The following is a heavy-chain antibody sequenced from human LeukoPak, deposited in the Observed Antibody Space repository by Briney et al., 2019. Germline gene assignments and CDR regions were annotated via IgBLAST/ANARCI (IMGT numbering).Heavy chain of an antibody. V-gene: IGHV1-2*02. CDR1: GYTFNTYG. Sequence: GASVKVSCKASGYTFNTYGITWVRQAPGQGLEWMGWINPNSGGTNYAQKFQGRVTMTRDTPISTAYMELSRLRSDDTAVYYCARTTPLYYDFWSEDPGGFDYWGQGTLVTVSS. CDR3: ARTTPLYYDFWSEDPGGFDY. CDR2: INPNSGGT. J-gene: IGHJ4*02. D-gene: IGHD3-3*01.